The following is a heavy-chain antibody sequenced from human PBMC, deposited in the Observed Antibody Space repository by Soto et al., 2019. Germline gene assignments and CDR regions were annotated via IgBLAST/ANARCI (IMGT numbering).Heavy chain of an antibody. CDR2: IDPSDSYT. V-gene: IGHV5-10-1*01. CDR1: GYSFTSYW. Sequence: GESLKISCKGSGYSFTSYWISWVRQMPGKGLEWMGRIDPSDSYTNYSPSFQGHVTISADKSISTAYLQWSSLKASDTAMYYCARTHYGDYVDYYYYGMDAWGQGTTVTVSS. D-gene: IGHD4-17*01. CDR3: ARTHYGDYVDYYYYGMDA. J-gene: IGHJ6*02.